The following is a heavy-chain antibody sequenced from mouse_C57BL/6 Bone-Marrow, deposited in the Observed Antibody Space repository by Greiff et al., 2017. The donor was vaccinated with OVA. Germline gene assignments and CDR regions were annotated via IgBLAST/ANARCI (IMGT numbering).Heavy chain of an antibody. J-gene: IGHJ2*01. V-gene: IGHV5-9-1*02. CDR2: ISSGGEYI. Sequence: EVMLVESGEGLVKPGGSLKLSCAASGFTFSSYAMSWVRQTPEKRLEWVAYISSGGEYIYYADTVKGRFTISRDNARNTLYLQMSSLKSEDTAMYYCTREGASYGSLDYWGQGTTLTVSS. CDR3: TREGASYGSLDY. CDR1: GFTFSSYA. D-gene: IGHD1-1*01.